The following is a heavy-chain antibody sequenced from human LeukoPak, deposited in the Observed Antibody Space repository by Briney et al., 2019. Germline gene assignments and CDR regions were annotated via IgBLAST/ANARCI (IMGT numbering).Heavy chain of an antibody. CDR1: GFTFSSYS. CDR2: ISSSSSYI. D-gene: IGHD4-23*01. CDR3: AREDYGGNSGWDC. Sequence: GGSLRLSCAASGFTFSSYSMNWVRQAPGKGLEWVSSISSSSSYIYYADSVKGRFTISRDNAKNSLYLQMNSLRAEDTAVYYCAREDYGGNSGWDCWGQGTLVTVSS. J-gene: IGHJ4*02. V-gene: IGHV3-21*01.